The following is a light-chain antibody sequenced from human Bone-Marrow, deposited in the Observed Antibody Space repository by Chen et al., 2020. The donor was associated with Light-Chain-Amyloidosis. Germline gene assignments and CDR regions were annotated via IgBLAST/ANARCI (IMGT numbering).Light chain of an antibody. Sequence: QSALTQPASVSGSPGQSITISCTGTSSDVGGDNHVSWYQQHPDKAPKLMIYEVTNRPSWVPDRFAGSKSDNTASLTISGLQTEDEDDYFCSSYTITDTLVFGSGTRVTFL. CDR3: SSYTITDTLV. V-gene: IGLV2-14*01. J-gene: IGLJ1*01. CDR1: SSDVGGDNH. CDR2: EVT.